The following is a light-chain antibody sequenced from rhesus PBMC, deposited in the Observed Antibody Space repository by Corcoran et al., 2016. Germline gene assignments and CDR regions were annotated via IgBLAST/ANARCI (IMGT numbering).Light chain of an antibody. V-gene: IGKV1-22*01. CDR3: QQYSSSPLT. CDR1: QSISSW. J-gene: IGKJ3*01. Sequence: DIQMTQSPSSLSASVGDTVTITCRASQSISSWLAWYQQTPGKAPKLRIYKASTLQSGVPSRLRGRGSGTDFTLTISSLQSEDCATYYCQQYSSSPLTFGPGTKLDIK. CDR2: KAS.